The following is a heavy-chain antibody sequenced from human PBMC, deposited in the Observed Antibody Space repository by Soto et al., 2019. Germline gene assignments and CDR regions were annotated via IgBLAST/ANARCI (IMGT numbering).Heavy chain of an antibody. CDR3: ARISAYGPFDP. CDR2: IFSNDEK. J-gene: IGHJ5*02. V-gene: IGHV2-26*01. CDR1: GLSLSNARMG. D-gene: IGHD2-21*01. Sequence: SGPTLVNPTETLTLTCTVSGLSLSNARMGVSWIRQPPGKALEWLAHIFSNDEKSYSTSLKSRLTISKDASKSQAVLTMTNMDPVDTATYYCARISAYGPFDPWGQGTLVTVSS.